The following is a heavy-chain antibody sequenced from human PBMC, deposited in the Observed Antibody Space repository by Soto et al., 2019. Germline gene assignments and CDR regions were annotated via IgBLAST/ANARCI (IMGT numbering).Heavy chain of an antibody. D-gene: IGHD6-13*01. Sequence: LKISCKGSGYNFANYWIGWVRQMPGKGLEWMGMIFPGDSDTKNSPSLQGQITMSVDKPDSSAYLQWRSLKASDTAMYYCAAGYTTGPDAFDIWGQGTMVTVSS. CDR3: AAGYTTGPDAFDI. CDR2: IFPGDSDT. V-gene: IGHV5-51*04. CDR1: GYNFANYW. J-gene: IGHJ3*02.